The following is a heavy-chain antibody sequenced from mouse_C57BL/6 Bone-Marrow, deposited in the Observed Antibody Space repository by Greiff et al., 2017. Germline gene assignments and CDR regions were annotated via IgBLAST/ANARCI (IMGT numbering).Heavy chain of an antibody. V-gene: IGHV1-82*01. CDR3: ARSAYGNYPMNY. Sequence: VQLQQSGPELVKPGASVKISCKASGYAFSSSWMNWVKQRPGKGLEWIGRIYPGDGDTNYNGKFKGKATLTADKSSRTAYMQLSSLTSEDSAVYFGARSAYGNYPMNYWGQGTSVTVSS. CDR1: GYAFSSSW. D-gene: IGHD2-1*01. J-gene: IGHJ4*01. CDR2: IYPGDGDT.